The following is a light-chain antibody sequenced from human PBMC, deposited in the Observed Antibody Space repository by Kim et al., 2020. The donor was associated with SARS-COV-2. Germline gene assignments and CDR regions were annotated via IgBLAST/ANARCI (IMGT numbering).Light chain of an antibody. J-gene: IGKJ1*01. CDR3: QQRSNWPRT. CDR1: QSVNSY. V-gene: IGKV3-11*01. Sequence: EIVLTQSPATLSLSPGERATLSCRASQSVNSYLGWYQQKPGQAPRLLIYDASNRATGTPARFSGSGSGTDFTLTISSLEPEDFAVYYCQQRSNWPRTFGQGTKVDIK. CDR2: DAS.